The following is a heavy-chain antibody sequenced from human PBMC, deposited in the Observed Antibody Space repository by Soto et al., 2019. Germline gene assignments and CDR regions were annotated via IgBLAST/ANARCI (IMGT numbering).Heavy chain of an antibody. CDR3: ATDPRAAAGYYFDY. D-gene: IGHD6-13*01. CDR1: GYTLTELS. V-gene: IGHV1-24*01. Sequence: GASVKVSCKVSGYTLTELSMHWVRQAPGKGLEWMGGFDPEDGETIYAQKFQGRVTMTEDTSTDTAYMELSSLRSEDTAVYYCATDPRAAAGYYFDYWGQGTLVTVSS. CDR2: FDPEDGET. J-gene: IGHJ4*02.